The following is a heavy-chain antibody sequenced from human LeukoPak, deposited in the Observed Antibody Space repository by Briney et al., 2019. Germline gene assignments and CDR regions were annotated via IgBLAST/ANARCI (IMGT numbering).Heavy chain of an antibody. Sequence: ASVKVSCKASGGTFSSYAISWVRQAPGQGLEWMGGIIPIFGTANYAQKFQGRVTITADESTSTAYMELSSLRSEDTAVYYCARDRGTYSGYATDAFDIWGQGTMVTVSS. CDR2: IIPIFGTA. J-gene: IGHJ3*02. D-gene: IGHD5-12*01. CDR1: GGTFSSYA. CDR3: ARDRGTYSGYATDAFDI. V-gene: IGHV1-69*13.